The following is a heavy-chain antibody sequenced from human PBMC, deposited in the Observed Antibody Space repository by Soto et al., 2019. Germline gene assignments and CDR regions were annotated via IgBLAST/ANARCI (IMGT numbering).Heavy chain of an antibody. Sequence: GGSLRLSCAASEFTFSEYAMHWCGHSPGKWLEWVAVISDDGDKVFYADSMKDRLTISRDNSKSTLFLQLTSLGPEDTALYYCARAHYHDSSGPNGHAFDIWGQGTLVTVSS. CDR1: EFTFSEYA. CDR2: ISDDGDKV. CDR3: ARAHYHDSSGPNGHAFDI. J-gene: IGHJ3*02. D-gene: IGHD3-22*01. V-gene: IGHV3-30-3*01.